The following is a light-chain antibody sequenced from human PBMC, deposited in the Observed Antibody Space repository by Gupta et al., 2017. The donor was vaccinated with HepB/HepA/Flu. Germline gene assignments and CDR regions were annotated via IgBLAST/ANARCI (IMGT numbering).Light chain of an antibody. V-gene: IGKV4-1*01. J-gene: IGKJ4*01. Sequence: DIVMTQSPDSLAVSLGERATIYCKSSQSVFYNSNNMNYLAWYQQKPGQPPKLLIYWASTRESGVPDRFSGSGSGTDFTLTITSLQAEDVAVYYCQQQDSTPITFGGGTKVEIK. CDR2: WAS. CDR1: QSVFYNSNNMNY. CDR3: QQQDSTPIT.